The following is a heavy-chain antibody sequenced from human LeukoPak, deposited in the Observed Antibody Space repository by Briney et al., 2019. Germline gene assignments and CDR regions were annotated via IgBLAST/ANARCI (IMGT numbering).Heavy chain of an antibody. D-gene: IGHD3-22*01. V-gene: IGHV4-59*01. CDR2: IYYSGST. CDR1: GGSISSYY. J-gene: IGHJ4*02. Sequence: PSETLSLTCIVSGGSISSYYWTWMRQPPGKGLEWIGYIYYSGSTNYNPSLKSRVTISVDTSKNQFSLNLSSVTAADTAVYYCARVGDNYDRSGYYFDYCGQGTLVTVSS. CDR3: ARVGDNYDRSGYYFDY.